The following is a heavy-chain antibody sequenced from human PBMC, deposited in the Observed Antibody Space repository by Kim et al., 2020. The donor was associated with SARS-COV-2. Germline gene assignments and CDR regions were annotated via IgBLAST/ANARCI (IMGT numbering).Heavy chain of an antibody. CDR3: ARDRYYGSGSPKVFDY. J-gene: IGHJ4*02. CDR2: IYHSGST. V-gene: IGHV4-4*02. D-gene: IGHD3-10*01. Sequence: SETLSLTCAVSGGSISSSNWWSWVRQPPGKGLEWIGDIYHSGSTNYNPSLKSRVTISVDKSKNQFSLKLSSVTAADTAVYYCARDRYYGSGSPKVFDYWGQRTLVTVSS. CDR1: GGSISSSNW.